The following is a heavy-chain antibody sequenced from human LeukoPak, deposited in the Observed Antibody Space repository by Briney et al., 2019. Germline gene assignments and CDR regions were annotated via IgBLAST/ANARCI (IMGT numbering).Heavy chain of an antibody. CDR1: GLTFRDYA. Sequence: GGSLRLSCTVSGLTFRDYAMSWVRLAPGKGLEWISTIKNGGGRTNYRTNYADSVKGRLTISKDDSMNTVFLQMNGLRAEDTAVYYCAKEYYGCFDYWGQGALVTVSS. J-gene: IGHJ4*02. D-gene: IGHD3-10*01. CDR2: IKNGGGRT. V-gene: IGHV3-23*01. CDR3: AKEYYGCFDY.